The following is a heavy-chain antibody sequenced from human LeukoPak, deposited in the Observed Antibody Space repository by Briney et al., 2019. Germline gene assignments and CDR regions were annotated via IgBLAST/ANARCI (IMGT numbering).Heavy chain of an antibody. CDR1: GGSISSGDYY. CDR3: AKAVGGSYFDY. V-gene: IGHV4-39*07. J-gene: IGHJ4*02. CDR2: INHSGST. Sequence: SETLSLTCTVSGGSISSGDYYWSWIRQPPGKGLEWIGEINHSGSTNYNPSLKSRVTISVDTSKNQFSLKLSSVTAAAPAVYYCAKAVGGSYFDYWGRGTLVTVSS. D-gene: IGHD6-19*01.